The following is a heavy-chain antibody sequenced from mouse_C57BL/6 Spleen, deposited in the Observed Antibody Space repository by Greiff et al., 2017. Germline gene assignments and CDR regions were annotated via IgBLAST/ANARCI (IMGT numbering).Heavy chain of an antibody. CDR2: IDPEDGET. Sequence: VQLQQSGAELVKPGASVKLSCTASGFNIKDYYMHWVKQRTGQGLEWIGRIDPEDGETKYATKFQGKATITADTSSSTAYLQLSSLTSEDTAVYYCAAYYYGSTTHWDFEGWGTGTTVTAAS. D-gene: IGHD1-1*01. CDR3: AAYYYGSTTHWDFEG. J-gene: IGHJ1*03. CDR1: GFNIKDYY. V-gene: IGHV14-2*01.